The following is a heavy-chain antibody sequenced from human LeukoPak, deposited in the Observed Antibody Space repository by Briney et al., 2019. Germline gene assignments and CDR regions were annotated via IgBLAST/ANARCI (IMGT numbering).Heavy chain of an antibody. CDR3: ARWVCSSTSCYYFDY. Sequence: PGGSLRLSCAASGFTFNTYTMNWVRQAPGKGLEWVSSISSSSSYIYYADSVKGRFTISRDNAKNSLYLQMNSLRAEDTAVYYCARWVCSSTSCYYFDYWGQGTLVTVSS. CDR1: GFTFNTYT. V-gene: IGHV3-21*01. D-gene: IGHD2-2*01. J-gene: IGHJ4*02. CDR2: ISSSSSYI.